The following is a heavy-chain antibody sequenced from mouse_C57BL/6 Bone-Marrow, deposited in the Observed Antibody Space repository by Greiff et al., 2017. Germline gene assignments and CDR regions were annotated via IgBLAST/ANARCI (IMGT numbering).Heavy chain of an antibody. V-gene: IGHV14-4*01. Sequence: EVQLQQSGAELVRPGASVKLSCTASGFNIKDDYMHWVKQRPEQGLEWIGWIDPENGDTEYASKFQGKATITADTSSNTAYLQLSSLTSEYTAVYYCTTHYYGSSYAMDYWGQGTSVTVSS. CDR2: IDPENGDT. CDR1: GFNIKDDY. J-gene: IGHJ4*01. D-gene: IGHD1-1*01. CDR3: TTHYYGSSYAMDY.